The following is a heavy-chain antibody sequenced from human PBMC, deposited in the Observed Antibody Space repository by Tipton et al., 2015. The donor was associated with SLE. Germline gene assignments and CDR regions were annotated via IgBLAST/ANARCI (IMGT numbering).Heavy chain of an antibody. V-gene: IGHV3-43D*04. D-gene: IGHD5-12*01. J-gene: IGHJ4*02. CDR3: ARDRTSGYDCVAVD. Sequence: SLRLSCAASGFTFYDYAMHWVRQAPGKGLEWVALISWDGGSTYYADSVKGRFTISRDNSKNSLYLQINSLRAEDTAVYYCARDRTSGYDCVAVDWGQGTLVTVSS. CDR2: ISWDGGST. CDR1: GFTFYDYA.